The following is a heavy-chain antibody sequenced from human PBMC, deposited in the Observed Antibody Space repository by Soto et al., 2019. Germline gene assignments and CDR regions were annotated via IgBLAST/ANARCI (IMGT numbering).Heavy chain of an antibody. CDR1: GYTFTIYG. V-gene: IGHV1-8*02. CDR3: ARGREYYDSSGYSH. D-gene: IGHD3-22*01. J-gene: IGHJ4*02. CDR2: MNPNSGNT. Sequence: ASVKVSCKASGYTFTIYGINWVRQATGQGLEWMGWMNPNSGNTGYAQKFQGRVTMTRNTSTSTAYMELSSLRSEDTAVYYCARGREYYDSSGYSHCAQGTLVTVYS.